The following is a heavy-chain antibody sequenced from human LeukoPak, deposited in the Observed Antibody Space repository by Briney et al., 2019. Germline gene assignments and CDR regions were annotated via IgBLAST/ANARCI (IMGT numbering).Heavy chain of an antibody. CDR1: GYTFTGYY. D-gene: IGHD3-22*01. V-gene: IGHV1-2*06. Sequence: ASVKVSCKASGYTFTGYYMHWVRQAPGQGLEWMGQINPNSGGTNYAQKFQGRVTMTRDTSISTAYMELSRLRSDDTAVYYCAVDKNYYDSSGYYHSSGGYDYWGQGTLVTVSS. CDR2: INPNSGGT. CDR3: AVDKNYYDSSGYYHSSGGYDY. J-gene: IGHJ4*02.